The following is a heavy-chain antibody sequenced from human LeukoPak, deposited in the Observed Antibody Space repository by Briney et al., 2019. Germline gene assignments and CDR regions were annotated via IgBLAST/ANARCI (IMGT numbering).Heavy chain of an antibody. CDR3: ASGSYSYYYMDV. CDR1: GGSISSYY. J-gene: IGHJ6*03. CDR2: IYYSGST. V-gene: IGHV4-59*01. Sequence: SETLSLTCTVSGGSISSYYWSWIRQPPAKGLEWIGYIYYSGSTKYNPSLKSRVTISVDTSKKQFSLKLSSVTAADTAVYYCASGSYSYYYMDVWGKGTTVTVSS.